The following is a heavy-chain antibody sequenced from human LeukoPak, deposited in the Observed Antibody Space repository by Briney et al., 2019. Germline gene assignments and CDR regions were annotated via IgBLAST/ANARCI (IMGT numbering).Heavy chain of an antibody. CDR3: ARAYSSGWYREDYFDY. CDR2: ISAYNGNT. D-gene: IGHD6-19*01. J-gene: IGHJ4*02. CDR1: GYTFTSYG. V-gene: IGHV1-18*01. Sequence: GASVKVSCKASGYTFTSYGISWVRQAPGQGLEWMGWISAYNGNTNYAQKLQGRVTMTTDTSTSTAYMELRSLRSDDTAVYYCARAYSSGWYREDYFDYWGQGTLVTVSS.